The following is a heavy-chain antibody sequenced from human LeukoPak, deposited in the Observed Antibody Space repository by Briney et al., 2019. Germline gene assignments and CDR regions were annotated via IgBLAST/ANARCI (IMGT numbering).Heavy chain of an antibody. J-gene: IGHJ4*02. V-gene: IGHV1-18*01. CDR1: GYSFITYD. CDR2: INTYNGNT. Sequence: ASVKVSRKASGYSFITYDMNWLRQAPGQGLEWMGWINTYNGNTNFAQNLQGRVTMTTDTSASTAYMELRSLRSDDTAVYYCANTRGSSSWLDYWGQGTLVTVSS. CDR3: ANTRGSSSWLDY. D-gene: IGHD6-13*01.